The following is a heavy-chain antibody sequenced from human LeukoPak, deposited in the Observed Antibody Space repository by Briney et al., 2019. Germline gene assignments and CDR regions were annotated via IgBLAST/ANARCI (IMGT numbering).Heavy chain of an antibody. CDR3: ARAREQHYYYYYYMDA. Sequence: GSLRLSCAASGFTFSSYSMNWVRQAPGKGLEWIGRIYTSGSTNYNPSLKSRVTISVDTSKNQFSLKLSSVTAADTAVYYCARAREQHYYYYYYMDAWGKGTTVTVSS. CDR1: GFTFSSYS. D-gene: IGHD6-13*01. J-gene: IGHJ6*03. V-gene: IGHV4-4*08. CDR2: IYTSGST.